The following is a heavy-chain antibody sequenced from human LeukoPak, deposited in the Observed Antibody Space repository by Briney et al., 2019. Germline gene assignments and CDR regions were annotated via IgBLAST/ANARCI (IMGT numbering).Heavy chain of an antibody. Sequence: PGGSLRLSCAASGFTFRHYVMSWVRQAPGKGLEWVSYIDPSGTTLYYADSVKGRFIISRDNGKNSLYLQLRSLKDEDTAVYFCARAAYNWNWGQGTLVTVSS. CDR2: IDPSGTTL. J-gene: IGHJ4*02. CDR1: GFTFRHYV. V-gene: IGHV3-11*01. CDR3: ARAAYNWN. D-gene: IGHD1-20*01.